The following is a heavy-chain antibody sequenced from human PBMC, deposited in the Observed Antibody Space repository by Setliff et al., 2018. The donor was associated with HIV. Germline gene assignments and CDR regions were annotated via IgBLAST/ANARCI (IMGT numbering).Heavy chain of an antibody. Sequence: GGSLRLSCVASGFSFSTSVINWVRQAPGKGLEWVSAIGSNNGAYTNYADSVKGRFTISRDNAKNSLYLQMNSLRAEDTAVYYCARMIDCTTALCYRWFDPWGQGTLVTVSS. V-gene: IGHV3-21*01. J-gene: IGHJ5*02. D-gene: IGHD2-8*01. CDR1: GFSFSTSV. CDR2: IGSNNGAYT. CDR3: ARMIDCTTALCYRWFDP.